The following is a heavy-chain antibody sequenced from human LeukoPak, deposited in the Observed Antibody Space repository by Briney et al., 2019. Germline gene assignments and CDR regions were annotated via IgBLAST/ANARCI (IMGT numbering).Heavy chain of an antibody. V-gene: IGHV3-7*01. CDR3: ARDTRTFDY. Sequence: GGSLRLSCAASGFTFSSYRMNWFRQAPGKGLEWVANIKQDGSEKYYVDSVKGRFTISRDNAKNSLFLQMNSLRAEDTAVYYCARDTRTFDYWGQGTLVTVSS. J-gene: IGHJ4*02. CDR2: IKQDGSEK. D-gene: IGHD1-26*01. CDR1: GFTFSSYR.